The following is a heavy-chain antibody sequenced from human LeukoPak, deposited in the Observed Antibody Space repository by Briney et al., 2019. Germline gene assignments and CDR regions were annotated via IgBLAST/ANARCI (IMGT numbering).Heavy chain of an antibody. J-gene: IGHJ4*02. V-gene: IGHV4-39*01. CDR1: GGSISSRSHY. D-gene: IGHD2-2*01. CDR2: IFYSGTT. CDR3: ASENCSGTSCSSFDY. Sequence: SETLSLTCTVPGGSISSRSHYWGWIRQPPGKGLEWIGSIFYSGTTYYNPSLKSRVTISVDTSKNQFSLRLSSVTAADTAVYYCASENCSGTSCSSFDYWGQGTLVTVSS.